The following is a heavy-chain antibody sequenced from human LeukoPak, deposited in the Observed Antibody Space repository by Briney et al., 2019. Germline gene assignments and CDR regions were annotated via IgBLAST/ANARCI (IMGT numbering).Heavy chain of an antibody. CDR3: ATEDIVATIFDY. Sequence: GASVKVSCKASGYTFTSYYMHWVRQAPGKGLEWMGGFDPEDGETIYAQKFQGRVTMTEDTSTDTAYMELSSLRSEDTAVYYCATEDIVATIFDYWGQGTLVTVSS. CDR1: GYTFTSYY. J-gene: IGHJ4*02. CDR2: FDPEDGET. V-gene: IGHV1-24*01. D-gene: IGHD5-12*01.